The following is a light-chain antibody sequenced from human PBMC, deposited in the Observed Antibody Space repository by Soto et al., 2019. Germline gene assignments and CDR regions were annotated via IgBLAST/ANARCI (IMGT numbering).Light chain of an antibody. CDR2: AAS. V-gene: IGKV1-6*01. Sequence: IQMTQSPSSLSASVGDRVTITCRASQDIRNDLGWYQQKPGKAPKLLIYAASSLQSGVPSRFSGSGSRTDFTLTISSLEPEDFATYYCLQDFFYPRTFGQGTKVDIK. J-gene: IGKJ1*01. CDR3: LQDFFYPRT. CDR1: QDIRND.